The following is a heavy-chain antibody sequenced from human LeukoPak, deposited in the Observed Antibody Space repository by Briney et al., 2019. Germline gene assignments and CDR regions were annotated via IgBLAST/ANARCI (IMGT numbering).Heavy chain of an antibody. D-gene: IGHD3-3*01. Sequence: SSETLSLACTVSGGSVSSYYWSWIRQPPGKGLEWIGYIYYSGSTNYNPSLKSRVTISVDTSKNQFSLKLSSVTAADTAVYYCARAPEEWGVAFDIWGQGTMVTVSS. CDR3: ARAPEEWGVAFDI. J-gene: IGHJ3*02. V-gene: IGHV4-59*02. CDR1: GGSVSSYY. CDR2: IYYSGST.